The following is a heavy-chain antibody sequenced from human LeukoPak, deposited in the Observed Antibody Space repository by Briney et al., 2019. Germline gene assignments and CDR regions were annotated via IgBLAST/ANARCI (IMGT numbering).Heavy chain of an antibody. V-gene: IGHV4-38-2*01. CDR2: IYHSGST. CDR3: ARHGDSSSWYLDY. D-gene: IGHD6-13*01. J-gene: IGHJ4*02. Sequence: SETLSPTCAVSGYSISSGYYWGWIRQPPGKGLEWIGSIYHSGSTYYNPSLKSRVTISVDTSKNQFSLKLSSVTAADTAVYYCARHGDSSSWYLDYWGQGTLVTVPS. CDR1: GYSISSGYY.